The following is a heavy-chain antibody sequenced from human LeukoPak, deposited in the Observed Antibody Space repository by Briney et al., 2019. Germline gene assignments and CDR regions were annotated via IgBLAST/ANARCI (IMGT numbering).Heavy chain of an antibody. D-gene: IGHD3-22*01. J-gene: IGHJ4*02. CDR2: ISGSGDST. CDR1: GFTFSTYA. V-gene: IGHV3-23*01. Sequence: GGSLRLSCAASGFTFSTYAVNWVRQAPGKGLEWVSTISGSGDSTYYADSVKGRFTISRDNSKDTLYLQMSSVRVDDTAVYYCAREEYYYDSSGYQDYWGQGTLVTVSS. CDR3: AREEYYYDSSGYQDY.